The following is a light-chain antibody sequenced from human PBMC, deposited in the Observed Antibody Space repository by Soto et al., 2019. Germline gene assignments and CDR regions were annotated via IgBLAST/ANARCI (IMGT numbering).Light chain of an antibody. J-gene: IGKJ5*01. CDR1: QSISSH. V-gene: IGKV3-15*01. CDR3: QQCHEWPMT. CDR2: DSS. Sequence: EIVMTQSPATLSVSPGGRVTLSCRASQSISSHLGWYQQRPGRTPSLLIYDSSSRVTDIPSRFSGSGSGTEFTLTISSLQSEDFAIYYCQQCHEWPMTFGQGTRLEIK.